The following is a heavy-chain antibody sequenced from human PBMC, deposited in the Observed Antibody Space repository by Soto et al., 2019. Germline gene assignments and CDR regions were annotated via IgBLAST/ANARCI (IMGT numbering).Heavy chain of an antibody. CDR1: GFTFSDYY. J-gene: IGHJ6*02. CDR3: ARDKYYDFWTNPMDVPYYYGMDV. D-gene: IGHD3-3*01. V-gene: IGHV3-11*01. CDR2: ISSSSGTI. Sequence: GGSLRLSCAASGFTFSDYYMSWIRQAPGKGLEWVSYISSSSGTIYYADSVKGRFTISRDNAKNSLYLQLNSLRTEDTAVYFCARDKYYDFWTNPMDVPYYYGMDVWGHGTTVTVSS.